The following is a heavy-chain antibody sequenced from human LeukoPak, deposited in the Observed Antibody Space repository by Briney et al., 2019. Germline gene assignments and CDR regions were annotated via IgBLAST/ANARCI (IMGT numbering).Heavy chain of an antibody. CDR3: ARDLYRGIGWFDP. J-gene: IGHJ5*02. CDR1: GGSISSASYY. Sequence: MPSETLSLTCTVSGGSISSASYYWSWIRQPAGKGLEWIGRIYISGSTNYNPSLKSRVTISLDTSKNRFSLRLTSVTATDAGVYYCARDLYRGIGWFDPWGQGTPVTVSS. D-gene: IGHD3-16*02. V-gene: IGHV4-61*02. CDR2: IYISGST.